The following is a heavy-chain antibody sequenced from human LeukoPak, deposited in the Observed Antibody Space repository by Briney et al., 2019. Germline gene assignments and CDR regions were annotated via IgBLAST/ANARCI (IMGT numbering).Heavy chain of an antibody. D-gene: IGHD3-22*01. CDR1: GFTFSTYD. Sequence: PGGSLRLSCAASGFTFSTYDFHWVRQVTGKGLQWVSAIGAGFDTYYQDSVRGRFTISRENAKNSLYLQMNSLTVGDTAVYYCARENVYYDSKDGRACAFDIWGQGTMVTVSS. V-gene: IGHV3-13*01. CDR2: IGAGFDT. J-gene: IGHJ3*02. CDR3: ARENVYYDSKDGRACAFDI.